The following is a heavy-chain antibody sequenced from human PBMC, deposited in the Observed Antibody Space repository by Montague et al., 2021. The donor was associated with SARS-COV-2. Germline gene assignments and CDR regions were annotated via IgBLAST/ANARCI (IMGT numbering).Heavy chain of an antibody. V-gene: IGHV2-70*01. CDR1: GFPLSTSGMC. CDR2: XDWDDDK. Sequence: PALVKPTQTLTLTCTFSGFPLSTSGMCVSWIRQPPGKALEWLALXDWDDDKYYSTSLKTRLTISKDTSKNQVVLTMTNMDPVDTATYYCARSHYDILTGYYTVFDYWGQGTLVTVSS. J-gene: IGHJ4*02. CDR3: ARSHYDILTGYYTVFDY. D-gene: IGHD3-9*01.